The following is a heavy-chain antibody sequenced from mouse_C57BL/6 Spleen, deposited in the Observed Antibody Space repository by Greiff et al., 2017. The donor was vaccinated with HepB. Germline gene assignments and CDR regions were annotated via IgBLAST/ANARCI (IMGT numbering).Heavy chain of an antibody. CDR1: GYTFTDSY. CDR2: INPNNGGT. Sequence: EVQLQQSGPELVKPGASVKISCKASGYTFTDSYMNWVKQSPGKSLEWIGDINPNNGGTSYNQKFKGKATLTVDKSSSTAYMELRSLTSEDSAVYYCARAPSTVVATDYAMDYWGQGTSVTVSS. J-gene: IGHJ4*01. V-gene: IGHV1-26*01. CDR3: ARAPSTVVATDYAMDY. D-gene: IGHD1-1*01.